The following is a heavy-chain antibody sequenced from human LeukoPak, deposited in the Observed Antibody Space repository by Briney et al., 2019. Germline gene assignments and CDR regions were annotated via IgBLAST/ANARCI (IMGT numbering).Heavy chain of an antibody. Sequence: GEPLRLSCAASGFRFSTFWMSWVRQAPGKGLDWVANINQSGGVKHYVDSVKGRFTISRDNAKNSLYLQMTSLRADDTAVYYCATSDDAAGTSWGQGTLVTVSS. CDR2: INQSGGVK. D-gene: IGHD6-25*01. CDR1: GFRFSTFW. CDR3: ATSDDAAGTS. J-gene: IGHJ5*02. V-gene: IGHV3-7*01.